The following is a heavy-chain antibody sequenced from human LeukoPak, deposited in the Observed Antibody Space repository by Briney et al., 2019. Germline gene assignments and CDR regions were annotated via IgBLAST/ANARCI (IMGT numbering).Heavy chain of an antibody. CDR3: SIIHQRGKYDILTGELDH. J-gene: IGHJ4*02. CDR2: FHPEDGET. D-gene: IGHD3-9*01. V-gene: IGHV1-24*01. CDR1: GYTLSKLS. Sequence: ASVKVSCKVSGYTLSKLSMHWVRQAPGKGLEWMGNFHPEDGETIHAQNFQVRVTLTEDTSTDTAYMELSSLRSEDTAVYYCSIIHQRGKYDILTGELDHWGQGTLVTVSS.